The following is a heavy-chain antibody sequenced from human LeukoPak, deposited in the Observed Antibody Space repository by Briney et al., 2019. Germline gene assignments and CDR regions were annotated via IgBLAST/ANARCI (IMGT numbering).Heavy chain of an antibody. CDR3: ARRMWIQPNNWFDP. J-gene: IGHJ5*02. D-gene: IGHD5-18*01. V-gene: IGHV3-11*04. CDR1: GFTFSDYY. Sequence: GGSLRLSCAASGFTFSDYYMSWIRQAPGKGLEWVSYISSSGSTIYYADSVKGRFTISRDNAKNSLYLQMNSLRAEDTAVYYCARRMWIQPNNWFDPWGQGTLVTVSS. CDR2: ISSSGSTI.